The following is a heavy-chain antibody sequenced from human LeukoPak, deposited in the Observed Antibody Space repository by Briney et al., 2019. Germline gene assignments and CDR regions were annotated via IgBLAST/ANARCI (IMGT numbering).Heavy chain of an antibody. Sequence: SETLSLTCAVYGGSLSGYYWSWIRQPPGKGLEWIGEINHSGSTNYNPSLKSRVTISVDTSKNQFSLKLSSVTAADTAVYYCARASMVRRFDPWGQGTLVTVSS. J-gene: IGHJ5*02. V-gene: IGHV4-34*01. D-gene: IGHD3-10*01. CDR3: ARASMVRRFDP. CDR2: INHSGST. CDR1: GGSLSGYY.